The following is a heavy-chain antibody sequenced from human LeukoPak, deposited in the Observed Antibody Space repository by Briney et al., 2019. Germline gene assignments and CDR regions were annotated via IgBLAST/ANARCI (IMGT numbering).Heavy chain of an antibody. J-gene: IGHJ3*02. CDR2: ISGSGGST. Sequence: GGSLRLSCAVSRFAFSNYGMSWVRQAPGKGLEWVSAISGSGGSTYYADSAKGRFTISRDNSKNALYLQMNSLRAEDMAVYYCARIEWERLGRAFDIWGQGTMVTVSS. CDR1: RFAFSNYG. CDR3: ARIEWERLGRAFDI. D-gene: IGHD1-26*01. V-gene: IGHV3-23*01.